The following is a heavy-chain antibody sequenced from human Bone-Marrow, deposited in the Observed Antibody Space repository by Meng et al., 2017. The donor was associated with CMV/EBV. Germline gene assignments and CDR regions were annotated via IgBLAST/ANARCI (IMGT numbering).Heavy chain of an antibody. CDR2: ISSSSSYI. Sequence: FTFSSYSMNWVHQAPGKGLEWVSSISSSSSYIYYADSVKGRFTISRDNAKNSLYLQMNSLRAEDTAVYYCARAPDGYVEEVYYFDYWGQGTPVTVSS. D-gene: IGHD5-24*01. J-gene: IGHJ4*02. CDR1: FTFSSYS. CDR3: ARAPDGYVEEVYYFDY. V-gene: IGHV3-21*01.